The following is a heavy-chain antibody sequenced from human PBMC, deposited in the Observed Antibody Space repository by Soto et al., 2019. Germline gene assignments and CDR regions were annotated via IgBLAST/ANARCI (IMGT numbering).Heavy chain of an antibody. V-gene: IGHV3-7*01. J-gene: IGHJ6*03. CDR1: GFTFSSYW. CDR3: ARASNYDFLSGYYTYYYYMDV. D-gene: IGHD3-3*01. Sequence: EVQLVESGGGLVQPGGSLRLSCAASGFTFSSYWMSWVRQAPGKGLEWVANIKQDGSEKYYVDSVKGRFTISRDNAKNTLYLQMNSLRAEDTAVYYCARASNYDFLSGYYTYYYYMDVCGKGTTVTVCS. CDR2: IKQDGSEK.